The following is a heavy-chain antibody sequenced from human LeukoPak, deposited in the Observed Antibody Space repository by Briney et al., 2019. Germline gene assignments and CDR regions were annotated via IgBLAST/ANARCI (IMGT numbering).Heavy chain of an antibody. CDR3: ASWLVVPAAIDY. Sequence: SETLSLTCTVSGGSISSGDYDWRWIRQPPGKGLEWIGYIYYSGTTFYHPSLKSRFIISLDTSKNQFSLRLSSVTAADTAVYYCASWLVVPAAIDYWGQGTLVTVSS. D-gene: IGHD2-2*02. CDR1: GGSISSGDYD. J-gene: IGHJ4*02. CDR2: IYYSGTT. V-gene: IGHV4-30-4*01.